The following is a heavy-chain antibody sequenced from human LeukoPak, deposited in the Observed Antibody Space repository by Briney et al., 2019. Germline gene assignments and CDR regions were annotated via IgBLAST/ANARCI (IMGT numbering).Heavy chain of an antibody. J-gene: IGHJ4*02. V-gene: IGHV3-23*01. CDR3: TRDRARAGGEILDY. Sequence: PGGSLRLSCAASGFTFSSYAMSWVRQAPGKGLEWVSAISGSGGSTYYADSVKGRFTISRDNAKNTLYLQMNSLRDEDTAMYYCTRDRARAGGEILDYWGQGTLVTVSS. CDR1: GFTFSSYA. D-gene: IGHD3-10*01. CDR2: ISGSGGST.